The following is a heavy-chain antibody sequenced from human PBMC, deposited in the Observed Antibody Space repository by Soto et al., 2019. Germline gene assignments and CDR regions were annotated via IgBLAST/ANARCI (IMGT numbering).Heavy chain of an antibody. Sequence: ASVKVSCKXSGYMFISYGINWVRQAPGQGLEWMGWISAYNGNTKYAQNLQGRVTMTTDTSTSTAYMEMRSLRSDDTAVYYCVRDLDGSGSYYTDYWGPGTLVTVSS. D-gene: IGHD3-10*01. CDR3: VRDLDGSGSYYTDY. CDR2: ISAYNGNT. J-gene: IGHJ4*02. CDR1: GYMFISYG. V-gene: IGHV1-18*01.